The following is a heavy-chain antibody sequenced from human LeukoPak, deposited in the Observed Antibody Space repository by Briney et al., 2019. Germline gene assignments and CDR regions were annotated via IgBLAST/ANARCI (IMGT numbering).Heavy chain of an antibody. CDR3: ARAVGVVVPAAMGY. V-gene: IGHV1-3*01. CDR2: INAGNGNT. J-gene: IGHJ4*02. CDR1: GYTFTSYA. D-gene: IGHD2-2*01. Sequence: GASVKVSCKASGYTFTSYAMHWVRQAPGQRLEWMGWINAGNGNTKYSQKFQGRVTITRDTSASTAYMELSSLRSEDTAVYYCARAVGVVVPAAMGYWGQGTLVTVSS.